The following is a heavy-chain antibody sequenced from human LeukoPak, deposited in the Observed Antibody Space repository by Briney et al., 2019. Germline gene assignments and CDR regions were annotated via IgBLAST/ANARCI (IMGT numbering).Heavy chain of an antibody. V-gene: IGHV3-48*01. J-gene: IGHJ4*02. CDR3: ARDYFLGIGAATVVTVPAN. D-gene: IGHD4-23*01. Sequence: GGSLRLSCAASGFRFSDFSINWVRQAPGKGLEWVSYISSSDNIYYADSVKGRFTISRDNAKNSVWLQMNSLRVEDTAVYYCARDYFLGIGAATVVTVPANWGQGTLVTVSS. CDR1: GFRFSDFS. CDR2: ISSSDNI.